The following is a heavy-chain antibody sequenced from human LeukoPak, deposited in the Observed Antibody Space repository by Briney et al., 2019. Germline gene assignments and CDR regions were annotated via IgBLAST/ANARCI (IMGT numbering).Heavy chain of an antibody. J-gene: IGHJ6*02. V-gene: IGHV3-23*01. CDR2: ISGSGGST. Sequence: GGSLRLSCAASGFTFSSYAMSWVRQAPGEGLEWVSAISGSGGSTYYADSVKGRFTISRDNSKNTLYLQMNSLRAEDTAVYYCAKGYCSSTSCYRAYYYYGMDVWGQGTTVTVSS. D-gene: IGHD2-2*02. CDR1: GFTFSSYA. CDR3: AKGYCSSTSCYRAYYYYGMDV.